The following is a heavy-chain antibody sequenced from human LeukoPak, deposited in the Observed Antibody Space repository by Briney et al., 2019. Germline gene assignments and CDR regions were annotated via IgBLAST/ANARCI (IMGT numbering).Heavy chain of an antibody. J-gene: IGHJ4*02. D-gene: IGHD3-22*01. Sequence: GGSLSLSCAASGFTFSRHWMTWVRQAPGKGLEWVANIKEDGTNKNYVDSVKGRFTISRDNAKNSLYLQMNSLRAEDTAVYYCATPLDYYDSSGYHQGGDWGQGTLVTVSS. CDR1: GFTFSRHW. CDR3: ATPLDYYDSSGYHQGGD. CDR2: IKEDGTNK. V-gene: IGHV3-7*03.